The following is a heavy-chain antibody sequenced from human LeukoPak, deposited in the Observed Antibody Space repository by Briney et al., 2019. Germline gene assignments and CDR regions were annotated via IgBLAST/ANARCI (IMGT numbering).Heavy chain of an antibody. CDR2: IYYTGST. CDR3: ARRGYRDGYYYYYMDV. Sequence: ASETLSPTCTVSGGSISSHYWSWIRQAPGKGLEWIGYIYYTGSTNYNPSLESRVTILVDTSKNQFSLKLSSVTAADTAVYYCARRGYRDGYYYYYMDVWGKGTTVTVSS. D-gene: IGHD5-18*01. CDR1: GGSISSHY. V-gene: IGHV4-59*11. J-gene: IGHJ6*03.